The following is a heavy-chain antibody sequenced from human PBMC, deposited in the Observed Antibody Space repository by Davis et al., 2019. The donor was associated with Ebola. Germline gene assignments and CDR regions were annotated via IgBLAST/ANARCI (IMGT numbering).Heavy chain of an antibody. D-gene: IGHD3-3*01. CDR3: ARFFWDYDFWSGGYGMDV. Sequence: ASVKVSCKASGYTFTSYYMHWVRQAPGQGLEWMGIINPSGGSTSYAQKFQGRVTMTRDTSTSTVYMELSSLRSEDTAVYYCARFFWDYDFWSGGYGMDVWGQGTTVTVFS. CDR1: GYTFTSYY. CDR2: INPSGGST. V-gene: IGHV1-46*01. J-gene: IGHJ6*02.